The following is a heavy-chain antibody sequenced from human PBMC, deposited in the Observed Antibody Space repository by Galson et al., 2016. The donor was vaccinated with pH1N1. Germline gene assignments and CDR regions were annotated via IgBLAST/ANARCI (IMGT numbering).Heavy chain of an antibody. CDR3: ARGESGYGDSFPDVFDI. CDR2: ILYNGNDK. Sequence: SLRLSCAASGFTFSSCGIYWVRQAPGKGLEWVGNILYNGNDKCYADSVKGRFTISRDSSMTTVHLQMISVTVEDTAVYFCARGESGYGDSFPDVFDIWGQGTMVTVSS. CDR1: GFTFSSCG. V-gene: IGHV3-30*12. J-gene: IGHJ3*02. D-gene: IGHD4-17*01.